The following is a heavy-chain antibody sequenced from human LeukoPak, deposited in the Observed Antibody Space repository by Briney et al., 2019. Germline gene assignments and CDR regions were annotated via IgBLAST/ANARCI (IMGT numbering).Heavy chain of an antibody. Sequence: SETLSLTCTVSGGSISSGGYYWSWIRQPPGKGLEWIGYIYHSGSTYYNPSLKSRVTISVDRSKNQFSLKLSSVTAADTAVYYCASPTRYSSSWYGDAFDIWGQGTMVTVSS. CDR2: IYHSGST. CDR1: GGSISSGGYY. D-gene: IGHD6-13*01. CDR3: ASPTRYSSSWYGDAFDI. J-gene: IGHJ3*02. V-gene: IGHV4-30-2*01.